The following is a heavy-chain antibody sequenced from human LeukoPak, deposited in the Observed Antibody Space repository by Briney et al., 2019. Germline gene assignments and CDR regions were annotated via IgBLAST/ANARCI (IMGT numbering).Heavy chain of an antibody. V-gene: IGHV1-69*13. D-gene: IGHD6-13*01. CDR1: GGTFSSYA. CDR3: ARDRVVAAGEYYYYYGMDV. CDR2: IIPIFGTA. J-gene: IGHJ6*02. Sequence: ASLKVSCKASGGTFSSYAISWVRQAPGQGLEWMGGIIPIFGTANYAQKFQGRVTITADESTSTAYMELSSLRSEDTAVYYCARDRVVAAGEYYYYYGMDVWGQGTTVTVS.